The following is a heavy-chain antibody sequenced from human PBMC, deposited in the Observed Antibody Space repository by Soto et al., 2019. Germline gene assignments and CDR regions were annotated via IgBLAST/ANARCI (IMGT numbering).Heavy chain of an antibody. Sequence: SETLSLTCAVYGGSFSGHSWTWIRXXXGKGLEWIGDINHSGRVNYSPSLKSRVTISLDTSKNQFSLTLSAVTAADTAMYYCSTRAYDTNGYYRFDPWGQGTLVTVSS. CDR3: STRAYDTNGYYRFDP. CDR1: GGSFSGHS. J-gene: IGHJ5*01. CDR2: INHSGRV. V-gene: IGHV4-34*01. D-gene: IGHD3-22*01.